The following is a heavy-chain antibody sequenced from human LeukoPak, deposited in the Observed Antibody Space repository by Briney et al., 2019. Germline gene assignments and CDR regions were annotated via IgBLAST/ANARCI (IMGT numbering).Heavy chain of an antibody. Sequence: LSGGSLRLSCAASGFTFRSYSMNWVRQAPGKGLEWVSYISSGSSTIYYADSVKGRFTISRDNAMNSLYLQMNSLRAEDTAFYYCARDIYGSGSYYRYFDYWGQGTLVTVSS. D-gene: IGHD3-10*01. J-gene: IGHJ4*02. CDR2: ISSGSSTI. CDR3: ARDIYGSGSYYRYFDY. CDR1: GFTFRSYS. V-gene: IGHV3-48*01.